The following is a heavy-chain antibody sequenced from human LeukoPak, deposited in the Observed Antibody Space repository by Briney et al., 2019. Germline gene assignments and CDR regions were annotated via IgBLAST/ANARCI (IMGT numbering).Heavy chain of an antibody. CDR3: ARDITYYYDSSGSLDY. CDR1: GYTFTSYS. D-gene: IGHD3-22*01. V-gene: IGHV1-18*01. J-gene: IGHJ4*02. Sequence: GASVKVSCKASGYTFTSYSISWVRQAPGQGLEWMGWISAYNGNTNYAQKLQGRVTMTTDTSTGTAYMELRSLRSDDTAVYYCARDITYYYDSSGSLDYWGQGTLVTVSS. CDR2: ISAYNGNT.